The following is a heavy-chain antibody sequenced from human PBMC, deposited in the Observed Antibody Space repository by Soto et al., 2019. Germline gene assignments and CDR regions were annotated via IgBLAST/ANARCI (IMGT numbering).Heavy chain of an antibody. J-gene: IGHJ6*02. D-gene: IGHD3-10*01. CDR1: GFTFSSYA. CDR3: AKDGVYYLYGMDV. Sequence: QVQLVESGGGVVQPGRSLRLSCVASGFTFSSYAMHWVRQAPGKGLEWVAVISSDGSKKYYVDSVKGRFTISRDNSKNTMYLQMNSLRAEDTAVYYCAKDGVYYLYGMDVWGQGTTVTVSS. V-gene: IGHV3-30*18. CDR2: ISSDGSKK.